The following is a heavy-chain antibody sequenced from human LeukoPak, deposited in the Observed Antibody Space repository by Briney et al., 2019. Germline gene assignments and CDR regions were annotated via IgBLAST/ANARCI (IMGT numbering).Heavy chain of an antibody. Sequence: SETLSLTCTVSGYSISSGYYWGWIRQPPGKGLEWIGSIYHSGSTYYNPSLKSRVTISVDTSKNQFSLKLSSVTAADTAVYYCARITGAFDYWGQGTLVTVSS. CDR2: IYHSGST. CDR1: GYSISSGYY. J-gene: IGHJ4*02. CDR3: ARITGAFDY. D-gene: IGHD7-27*01. V-gene: IGHV4-38-2*02.